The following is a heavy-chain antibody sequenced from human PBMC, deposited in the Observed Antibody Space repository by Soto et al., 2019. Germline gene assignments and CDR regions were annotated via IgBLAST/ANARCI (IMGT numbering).Heavy chain of an antibody. CDR1: GFTFSNAW. V-gene: IGHV3-15*01. CDR3: TRPPVGYCSATTCYDYFDY. Sequence: EVQLVESGGGLVKPGGSLRLSCAASGFTFSNAWMSWVRQAPGKGLEWVGRIKSESDGGTADYAAPVKGRFTISRDDSNNTLYLQMNSLKTEDTAVYFCTRPPVGYCSATTCYDYFDYWGQGTLVTVSS. CDR2: IKSESDGGTA. J-gene: IGHJ4*02. D-gene: IGHD2-2*01.